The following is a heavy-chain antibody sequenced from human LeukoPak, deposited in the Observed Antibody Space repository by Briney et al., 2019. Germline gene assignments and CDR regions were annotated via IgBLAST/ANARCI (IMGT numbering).Heavy chain of an antibody. J-gene: IGHJ4*02. V-gene: IGHV3-23*01. D-gene: IGHD6-19*01. CDR2: ISGSGGST. Sequence: GRSLRLSCAASGFTFSSYGMHWVRQAPGKGLEWVSAISGSGGSTYYAYSVKGRFTISRDNSKNTLYLQMNSLRAEDTAVYYCAKELQWLSPFDYWGQGTLVTVSS. CDR3: AKELQWLSPFDY. CDR1: GFTFSSYG.